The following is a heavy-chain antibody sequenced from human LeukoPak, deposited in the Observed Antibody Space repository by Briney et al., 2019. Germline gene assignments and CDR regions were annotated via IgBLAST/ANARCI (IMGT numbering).Heavy chain of an antibody. CDR3: ARDLPRSSGTLDY. D-gene: IGHD3-22*01. J-gene: IGHJ4*02. CDR2: ISYDGSNK. V-gene: IGHV3-30*04. CDR1: GFTFSTCA. Sequence: GRSLRLSCAASGFTFSTCAMHWVRQAPGKGLEWVAVISYDGSNKYYADSVKGRFTISRDNSKNTLYLQMNSLRAEDTAVYYCARDLPRSSGTLDYWGQGTLVTVSS.